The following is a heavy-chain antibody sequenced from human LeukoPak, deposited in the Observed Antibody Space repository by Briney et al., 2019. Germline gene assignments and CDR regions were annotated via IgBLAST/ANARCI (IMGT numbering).Heavy chain of an antibody. Sequence: GGSLRLSCAASGFSFSDYGINWVRQAPGKGLEWLSFVSGKSRAVYYADSVKGRFTISRDNVKESVFLHMSSLRPEDTAVYFCARDRHVPGLYYYYMDVWGKGTAVTVSS. CDR2: VSGKSRAV. CDR3: ARDRHVPGLYYYYMDV. D-gene: IGHD6-6*01. V-gene: IGHV3-48*04. CDR1: GFSFSDYG. J-gene: IGHJ6*03.